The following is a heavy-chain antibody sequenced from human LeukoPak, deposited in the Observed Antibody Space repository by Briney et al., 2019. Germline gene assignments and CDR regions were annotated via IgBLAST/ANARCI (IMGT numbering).Heavy chain of an antibody. CDR2: VSDSGTT. Sequence: SETLSLTCTVSGGSISTTSYFWAWIRQPPGKGLEWFGYVSDSGTTNYNPSLKSRVTISVDTSKIQFSLKLSSVTAADTAVYYCARLIGNYYYYYMDVWGKGTTVTISS. CDR3: ARLIGNYYYYYMDV. J-gene: IGHJ6*03. V-gene: IGHV4-61*05. CDR1: GGSISTTSYF. D-gene: IGHD1-26*01.